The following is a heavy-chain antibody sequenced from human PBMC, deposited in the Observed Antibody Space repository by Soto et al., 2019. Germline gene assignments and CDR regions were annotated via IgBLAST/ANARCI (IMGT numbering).Heavy chain of an antibody. CDR1: GVTFSGSA. Sequence: GGSLRLSCAASGVTFSGSAMHWVRQASGKGLEWVGRIRSKANSYATAYAASVKGRFTISRDDSKNTAYLQMNSLKTEDTAVYYCTRHPQGAAFDDAFDIWGQGTMVTVSS. D-gene: IGHD6-25*01. J-gene: IGHJ3*02. CDR2: IRSKANSYAT. V-gene: IGHV3-73*01. CDR3: TRHPQGAAFDDAFDI.